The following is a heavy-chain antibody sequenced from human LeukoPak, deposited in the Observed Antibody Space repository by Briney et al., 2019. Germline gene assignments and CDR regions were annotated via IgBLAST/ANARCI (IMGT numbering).Heavy chain of an antibody. CDR1: GGSFSGYY. V-gene: IGHV4-34*01. J-gene: IGHJ6*02. CDR2: INHSGST. Sequence: SETLSLTCAVSGGSFSGYYWSWIRQPPGKGLEWIGEINHSGSTNYNPSLKSRVTISVDTSKNQFSLKLSSVTAADTAVYYCARGVPIVVVPAAVVVAATSVLSGMDVWGQGTTVTVSS. D-gene: IGHD2-2*01. CDR3: ARGVPIVVVPAAVVVAATSVLSGMDV.